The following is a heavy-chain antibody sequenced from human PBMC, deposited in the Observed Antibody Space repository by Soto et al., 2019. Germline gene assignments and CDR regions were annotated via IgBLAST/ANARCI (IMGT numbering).Heavy chain of an antibody. CDR1: GFTFTSYA. CDR2: IGSDGTGI. V-gene: IGHV3-23*05. J-gene: IGHJ4*02. CDR3: AKPGLAVAGTRYFYH. Sequence: EVQLLESGGGLVQPGGSLRLSCAASGFTFTSYAMSWVRQAPGKGLEWVSAIGSDGTGIQYADSVKGRFTIYRDNSKDRLDLQMNSLRAEDTAVYYCAKPGLAVAGTRYFYHWCQGTLVTVSS. D-gene: IGHD6-19*01.